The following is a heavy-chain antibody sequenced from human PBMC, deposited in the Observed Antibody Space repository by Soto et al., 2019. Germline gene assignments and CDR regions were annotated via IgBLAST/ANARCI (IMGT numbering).Heavy chain of an antibody. D-gene: IGHD5-18*01. J-gene: IGHJ6*03. V-gene: IGHV4-39*01. CDR2: IYYSGST. Sequence: SETLSLTCTVSGGSISSSSYYWGWIRQPPGKGLEWIGSIYYSGSTYYNPSLKSRVTISVDTSKNQFSLKLSSVTAADTAVYYCATRITSLNIPDTAMVSYYYMDVWGKGTTVTVSS. CDR3: ATRITSLNIPDTAMVSYYYMDV. CDR1: GGSISSSSYY.